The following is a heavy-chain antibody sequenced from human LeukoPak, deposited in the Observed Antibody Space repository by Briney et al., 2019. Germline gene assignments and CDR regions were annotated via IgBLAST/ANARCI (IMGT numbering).Heavy chain of an antibody. CDR1: GFKFSSNW. Sequence: GGSLRLSCAASGFKFSSNWMSWVRQAPGKGLEWVANIKQDGSEKYYVDSVKGRFTISRDNAKNSLYLQMNSLRAEDTAVYYCARSGSGYFDYWGQGSLVTVSS. CDR2: IKQDGSEK. CDR3: ARSGSGYFDY. V-gene: IGHV3-7*01. J-gene: IGHJ4*02.